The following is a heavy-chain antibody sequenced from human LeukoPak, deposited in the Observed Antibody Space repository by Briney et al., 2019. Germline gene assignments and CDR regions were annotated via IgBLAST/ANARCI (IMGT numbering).Heavy chain of an antibody. D-gene: IGHD2-2*01. CDR3: ARVGDCSSTSCYPTYYYYYMDV. J-gene: IGHJ6*03. CDR1: GLTFINYA. Sequence: GGTLRLSCAASGLTFINYAMTWVRQAPGKGLEWVSYVSSSGGTIYYADSVKGGFTISRDNAKNSLYLQMNSLRAEDTAVYYCARVGDCSSTSCYPTYYYYYMDVWGKGTTVTISS. CDR2: VSSSGGTI. V-gene: IGHV3-48*03.